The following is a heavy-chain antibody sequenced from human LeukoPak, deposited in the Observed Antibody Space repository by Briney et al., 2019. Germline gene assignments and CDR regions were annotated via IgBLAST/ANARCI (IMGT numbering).Heavy chain of an antibody. V-gene: IGHV1-69*05. CDR3: ASTVPPDYYYMDV. D-gene: IGHD2-2*01. CDR1: GGTFSSYA. CDR2: IIPIFGTA. J-gene: IGHJ6*03. Sequence: ASVKVSCKASGGTFSSYAINWVRQAPGQGLEWMGGIIPIFGTANYAQKFQGRVTITTDESTSTAYMELSSLRSEDTAVYYCASTVPPDYYYMDVWGKGTTVTVSS.